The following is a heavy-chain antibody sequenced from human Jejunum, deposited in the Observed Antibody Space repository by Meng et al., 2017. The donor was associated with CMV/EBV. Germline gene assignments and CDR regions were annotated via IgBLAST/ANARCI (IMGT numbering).Heavy chain of an antibody. CDR2: INYSGTT. CDR3: SSAPGDY. V-gene: IGHV4-39*07. J-gene: IGHJ4*02. D-gene: IGHD1-14*01. Sequence: LTCTVSGGSITSSTYFWVWVRQPPGKGLEWIGSINYSGTTYYRSSFKSRGTISIDTSITTVYMELSNLKSDDSAVYYCSSAPGDYWGQGTLVTVSS. CDR1: GGSITSSTYF.